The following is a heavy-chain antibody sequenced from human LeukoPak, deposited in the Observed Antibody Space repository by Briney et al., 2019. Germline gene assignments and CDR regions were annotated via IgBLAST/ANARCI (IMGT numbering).Heavy chain of an antibody. CDR1: GGSISSHY. Sequence: PSETLSLTCTVSGGSISSHYWSWIRQPPGKGLEWIGYIYYSGSTNYNPSLKSRVTISVDTSKNQFSLKLSSVTAADTAVYYCARSGYSSSWYPQGDYYYYGMDVWGQGTTVTVSS. V-gene: IGHV4-59*11. D-gene: IGHD6-13*01. CDR3: ARSGYSSSWYPQGDYYYYGMDV. J-gene: IGHJ6*02. CDR2: IYYSGST.